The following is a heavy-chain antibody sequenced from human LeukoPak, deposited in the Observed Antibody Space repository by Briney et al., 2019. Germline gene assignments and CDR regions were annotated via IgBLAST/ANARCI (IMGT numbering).Heavy chain of an antibody. CDR2: INHSGST. V-gene: IGHV4-34*01. D-gene: IGHD1-26*01. CDR1: GGSFSGYY. J-gene: IGHJ4*02. CDR3: ARGRVGATSPLGY. Sequence: SETLSLTCAVYGGSFSGYYWNWIRQPPGKGLEWIGEINHSGSTNYNPSLKSRVTISVDTSKNQFSLKLSSVTAADTAVYYCARGRVGATSPLGYWGQGTLATVSS.